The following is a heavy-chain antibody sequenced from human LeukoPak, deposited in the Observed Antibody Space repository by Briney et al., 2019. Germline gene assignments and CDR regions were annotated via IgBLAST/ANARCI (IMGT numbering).Heavy chain of an antibody. V-gene: IGHV4-59*01. CDR3: ARSSGHSYGDFDY. D-gene: IGHD5-18*01. Sequence: SETLSLTCSVSGVSITSNYWSWIRQPPGKGQEWIGYTHHSGSTSYNPSLKSRITISLDTSNNQFSLKLSSVTAADTAVYYCARSSGHSYGDFDYWGQGTLVTVSS. CDR1: GVSITSNY. J-gene: IGHJ4*02. CDR2: THHSGST.